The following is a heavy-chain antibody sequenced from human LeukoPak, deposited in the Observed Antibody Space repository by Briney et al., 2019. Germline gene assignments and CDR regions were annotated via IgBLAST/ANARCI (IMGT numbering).Heavy chain of an antibody. V-gene: IGHV3-7*01. CDR2: IKQDGSEK. J-gene: IGHJ4*02. D-gene: IGHD1-26*01. Sequence: GGSLRLSCAASGFTFSSYWMSWVRQAPGKGLEWVANIKQDGSEKYYVDSVKGRFTISRDNAKNSLYLQMNSLRAEDTAVYYCARERARGAGERHDYWGQGTLVTVSS. CDR1: GFTFSSYW. CDR3: ARERARGAGERHDY.